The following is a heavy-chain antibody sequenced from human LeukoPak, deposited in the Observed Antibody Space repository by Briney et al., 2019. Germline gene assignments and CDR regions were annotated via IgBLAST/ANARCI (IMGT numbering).Heavy chain of an antibody. Sequence: PGASVKVSCKASGYTFTGYHMHWVRQAPGQGLEWMGWINPNSGGTNYAQKFQGRVTMTRDTSISTAYMELSRLRSDDTAVYYCARGSDDFWSGYSPSYWGQGTLVTVSS. CDR1: GYTFTGYH. D-gene: IGHD3-3*01. CDR3: ARGSDDFWSGYSPSY. V-gene: IGHV1-2*02. CDR2: INPNSGGT. J-gene: IGHJ4*02.